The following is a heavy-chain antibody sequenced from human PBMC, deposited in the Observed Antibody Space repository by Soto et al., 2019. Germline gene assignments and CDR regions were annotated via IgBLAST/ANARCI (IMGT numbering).Heavy chain of an antibody. CDR3: AREISGGGTLNWFDP. J-gene: IGHJ5*02. D-gene: IGHD2-8*02. CDR1: GYNFSDYY. V-gene: IGHV1-2*02. Sequence: ASLKVSCKASGYNFSDYYIHWVRQAPGQGLEWLGWVSPKSGGTNYAQKFKGRVTMTRDTSSNTVYMDLSGLKSDDTAVFYCAREISGGGTLNWFDPWGQGTLVTVS. CDR2: VSPKSGGT.